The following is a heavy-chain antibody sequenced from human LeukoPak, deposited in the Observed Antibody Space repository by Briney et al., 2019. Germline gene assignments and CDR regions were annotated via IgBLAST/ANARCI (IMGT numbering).Heavy chain of an antibody. CDR1: GFTFSGYG. Sequence: PGGSLRLSCAASGFTFSGYGMHWVRQAPGKGLEWVAVIWYDGSNKHYADSVKGRFTISRDNSKNTLYLQMNSLRAEDTAVYYCAKGNYDSSGYYYFDYWGQGTLVTVSS. CDR3: AKGNYDSSGYYYFDY. J-gene: IGHJ4*02. V-gene: IGHV3-33*06. D-gene: IGHD3-22*01. CDR2: IWYDGSNK.